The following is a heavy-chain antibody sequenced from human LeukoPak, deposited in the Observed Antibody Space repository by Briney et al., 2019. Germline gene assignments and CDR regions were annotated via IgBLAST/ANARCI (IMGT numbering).Heavy chain of an antibody. J-gene: IGHJ6*02. V-gene: IGHV3-7*03. CDR3: ARCRYRPGYSSGWSPMDV. CDR2: INRDGSER. Sequence: PGGSLRLSCAASGFTFSNNWMTWVRQAPGKGLEWVANINRDGSERYYVDSVKGRFTISRDDAKSSLYLQMNSLRAEDTAVYYCARCRYRPGYSSGWSPMDVWGQGTTVTVSS. CDR1: GFTFSNNW. D-gene: IGHD6-19*01.